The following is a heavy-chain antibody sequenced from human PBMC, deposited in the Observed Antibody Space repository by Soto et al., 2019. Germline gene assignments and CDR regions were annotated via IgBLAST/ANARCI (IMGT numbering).Heavy chain of an antibody. J-gene: IGHJ3*02. CDR3: ARDLATMFRGVMPSGGDAFDI. CDR1: GDSVSSNSAA. CDR2: TYYRSKWYN. Sequence: SQTLSLTCAISGDSVSSNSAAWNWIRQSPSRGLEWLGRTYYRSKWYNDYEVSVKSRITINPDTSKKQFSLQLNSVTPEDTAVYYCARDLATMFRGVMPSGGDAFDICGQGTMVTVSS. V-gene: IGHV6-1*01. D-gene: IGHD3-10*01.